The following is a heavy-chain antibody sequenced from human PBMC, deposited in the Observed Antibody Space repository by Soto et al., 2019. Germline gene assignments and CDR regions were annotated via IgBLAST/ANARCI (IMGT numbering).Heavy chain of an antibody. CDR3: TREGSAPYYYYGMDA. CDR2: INTHNGNT. CDR1: GYTLTTYG. Sequence: ASVKVSCKASGYTLTTYGISWVRQAPGEGLEWLGWINTHNGNTNYAQNLQGRVIMTADTSTNTAYMELRSLRSDDTAIYYCTREGSAPYYYYGMDAWGQGTTVTVSS. D-gene: IGHD3-10*01. J-gene: IGHJ6*02. V-gene: IGHV1-18*01.